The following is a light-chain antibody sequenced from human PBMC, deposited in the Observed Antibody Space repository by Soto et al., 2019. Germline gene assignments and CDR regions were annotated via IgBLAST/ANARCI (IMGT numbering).Light chain of an antibody. V-gene: IGKV3-20*01. CDR2: AAS. Sequence: TQSPGTLSLFPGERTTLSCRASQSVTNNYLAWYRQKPGQAPRLLIYAASSRATGIPDRFSGSGSGTDFSLTISRLETEDFAVYYCQQYGTSPWTFGQGTEVEIK. CDR3: QQYGTSPWT. CDR1: QSVTNNY. J-gene: IGKJ1*01.